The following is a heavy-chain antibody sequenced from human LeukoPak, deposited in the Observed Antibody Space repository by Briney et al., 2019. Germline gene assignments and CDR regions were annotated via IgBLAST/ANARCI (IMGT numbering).Heavy chain of an antibody. V-gene: IGHV3-23*01. CDR1: GFTFNNYA. J-gene: IGHJ5*02. CDR3: AKDLPNYYDSSGYPS. D-gene: IGHD3-22*01. Sequence: GGSLRLSCAASGFTFNNYAMAWVRQAPGKGLEWVSAVTDDGYSTYYADSVKGRFTISRDNSKNTLYLQMNSLRAEDTAVYYCAKDLPNYYDSSGYPSWGQGTLVTVSS. CDR2: VTDDGYST.